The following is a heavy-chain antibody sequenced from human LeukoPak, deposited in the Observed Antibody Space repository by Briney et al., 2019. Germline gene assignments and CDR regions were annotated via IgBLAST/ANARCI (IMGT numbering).Heavy chain of an antibody. CDR2: ISSSSSYI. V-gene: IGHV3-21*01. CDR1: GFTFSSYA. Sequence: GGSLRLSCAASGFTFSSYAMSWVRQAPGKGLKWVSSISSSSSYIYYADSVKGRFTISRDNAKNSLYLQMNSLRAEDTAVYYCARGRTMVRGVTKYYYYYGMDVWGQGTTVTVSS. D-gene: IGHD3-10*01. J-gene: IGHJ6*02. CDR3: ARGRTMVRGVTKYYYYYGMDV.